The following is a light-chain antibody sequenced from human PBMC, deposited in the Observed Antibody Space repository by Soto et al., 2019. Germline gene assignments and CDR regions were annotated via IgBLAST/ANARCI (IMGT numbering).Light chain of an antibody. Sequence: EIVLTQSPGTLSLSPGERATLSCRASQSVSSSYLAWYQQKPGQAPRLLIYGASSRATGIPDRFSGSGSGTDFPLPISSLEPEDFAVYSCQQYGSSPSITFGQGTRLEIK. CDR3: QQYGSSPSIT. CDR1: QSVSSSY. J-gene: IGKJ5*01. V-gene: IGKV3-20*01. CDR2: GAS.